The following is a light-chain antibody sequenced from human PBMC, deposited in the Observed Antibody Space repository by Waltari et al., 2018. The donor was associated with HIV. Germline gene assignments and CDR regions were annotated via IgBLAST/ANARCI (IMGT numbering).Light chain of an antibody. V-gene: IGLV2-23*02. CDR1: SSDVGDYIS. Sequence: QSALTQPASVSGYPGQSITFSCIGTSSDVGDYISVSWYQHLPGKAPRLMIYDVSKRPSGVSNRFSGSKSGNTASLTISGLQADDEADYYCCSYAGSSTYVFGTGTKVTVL. J-gene: IGLJ1*01. CDR2: DVS. CDR3: CSYAGSSTYV.